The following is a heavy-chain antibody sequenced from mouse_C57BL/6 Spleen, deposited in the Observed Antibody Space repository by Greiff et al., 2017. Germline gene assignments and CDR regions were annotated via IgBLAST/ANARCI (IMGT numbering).Heavy chain of an antibody. J-gene: IGHJ2*01. Sequence: EVQLQESGGDLVKPGGSLKLSCAASGFTFSSYGMSWVRQTPDKRLEWVATISSGGSYTYYPDSVKGRFTISRDNAKNTLYLQMSSLKSEDTAMYYCARQITAVVAHFDYWGQGTTLTVSS. CDR3: ARQITAVVAHFDY. D-gene: IGHD1-1*01. CDR2: ISSGGSYT. V-gene: IGHV5-6*01. CDR1: GFTFSSYG.